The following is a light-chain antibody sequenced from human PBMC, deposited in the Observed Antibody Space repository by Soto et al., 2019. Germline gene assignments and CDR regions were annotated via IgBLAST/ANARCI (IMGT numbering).Light chain of an antibody. CDR3: SSYTTTTLEV. CDR1: RNDVGLYNY. CDR2: GVS. V-gene: IGLV2-14*01. J-gene: IGLJ1*01. Sequence: LAQPASVSASPGQSITISCTGTRNDVGLYNYVSWYQHHPGNAPKLIIYGVSDRPSGVSNRFSGSKSGNTASLTISGLQAEDEADYYCSSYTTTTLEVFGTGTKVTVL.